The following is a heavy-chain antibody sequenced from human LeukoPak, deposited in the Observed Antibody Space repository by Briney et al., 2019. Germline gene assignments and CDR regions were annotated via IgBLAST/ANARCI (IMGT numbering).Heavy chain of an antibody. CDR3: AREMATIPDAFDI. CDR1: GGSISSGSYC. CDR2: IYTSGST. V-gene: IGHV4-61*02. Sequence: SETLSLTCTVSGGSISSGSYCWSWIRQPAGKGLEWIGRIYTSGSTNYNPSLKSRVTISVDTSKNQFSLKLSSVTAADTAVYYCAREMATIPDAFDIWGQGTMVTVSS. D-gene: IGHD5-24*01. J-gene: IGHJ3*02.